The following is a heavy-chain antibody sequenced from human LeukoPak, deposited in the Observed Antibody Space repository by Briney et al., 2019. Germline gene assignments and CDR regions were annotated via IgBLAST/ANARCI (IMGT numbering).Heavy chain of an antibody. CDR1: GFTFSSYG. D-gene: IGHD3-9*01. CDR3: ANLKSYFDY. J-gene: IGHJ4*02. Sequence: PGGSLGLSCAASGFTFSSYGMHWVRQAPGKGLEWVAVILSDGSKEFYTDSVKGRFTISRDNSKNTLYLQMNSLRAEDTAVYYCANLKSYFDYWGQGTLVTVSS. CDR2: ILSDGSKE. V-gene: IGHV3-33*06.